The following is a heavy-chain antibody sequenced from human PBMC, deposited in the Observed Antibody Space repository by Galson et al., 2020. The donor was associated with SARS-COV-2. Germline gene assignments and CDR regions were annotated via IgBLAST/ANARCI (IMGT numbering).Heavy chain of an antibody. V-gene: IGHV3-9*01. J-gene: IGHJ4*02. Sequence: GESMKISCAASGFTFGNYAMPWVRQAPGTGLEWVSRTSWNSDSIGYADSVKGRFTISRDNAKNSLYLQMNSLRAEDTALYYCTKDPGSYYSHSFDYWGQGTLVTVSS. D-gene: IGHD1-26*01. CDR3: TKDPGSYYSHSFDY. CDR2: TSWNSDSI. CDR1: GFTFGNYA.